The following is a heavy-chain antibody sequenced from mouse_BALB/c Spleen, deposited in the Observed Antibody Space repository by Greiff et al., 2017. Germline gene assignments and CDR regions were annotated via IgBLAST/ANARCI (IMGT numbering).Heavy chain of an antibody. J-gene: IGHJ2*01. D-gene: IGHD6-2*01. CDR3: TRDLSGDYFDY. CDR2: ISSGGSYT. CDR1: GFTFSSYT. Sequence: EVQLVESGGGLVKPGGSLKLSCAASGFTFSSYTMSWVRQTPEKRLEWVATISSGGSYTYYPDSVKGRFTISRDNAKNTLYLQMSSLKSEDTAMYYCTRDLSGDYFDYWGQGTTLTVSS. V-gene: IGHV5-6-4*01.